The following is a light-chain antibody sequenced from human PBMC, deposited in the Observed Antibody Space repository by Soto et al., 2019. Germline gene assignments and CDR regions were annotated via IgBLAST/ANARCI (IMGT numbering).Light chain of an antibody. J-gene: IGLJ3*02. V-gene: IGLV7-43*01. Sequence: QAVVTQEPSLTVSPGETVTLTCASSTGAVTSGYYPNWFQQKPGQAPRPLIYSINNKHSRTPARFSGSLLGDKAALTLSGVQPEDEAEYYCLLYYDGAQVFGGGTKLTVL. CDR1: TGAVTSGYY. CDR2: SIN. CDR3: LLYYDGAQV.